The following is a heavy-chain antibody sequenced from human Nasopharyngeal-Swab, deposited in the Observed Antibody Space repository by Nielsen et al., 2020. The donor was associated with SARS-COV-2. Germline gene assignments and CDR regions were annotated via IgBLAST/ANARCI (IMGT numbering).Heavy chain of an antibody. CDR3: ARGGAGVVASPVLGLGPFYYYHCMDV. D-gene: IGHD6-6*01. Sequence: GTLYCTRAGLGGSFSGHQWSWVRQTPGKGLEWIGEVNHGGGTNYNPSLKSRVTISVATSKNQFSLKLTSVTAADTAVYYCARGGAGVVASPVLGLGPFYYYHCMDVWGQGTTVTVSS. CDR1: GGSFSGHQ. J-gene: IGHJ6*02. CDR2: VNHGGGT. V-gene: IGHV4-34*01.